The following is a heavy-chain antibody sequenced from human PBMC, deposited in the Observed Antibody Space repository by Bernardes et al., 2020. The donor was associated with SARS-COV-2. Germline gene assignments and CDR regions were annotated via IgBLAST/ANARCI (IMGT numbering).Heavy chain of an antibody. CDR3: ARADQAYGDYEPNPQSAFDI. J-gene: IGHJ3*02. CDR1: GFTFSVYY. Sequence: GGSLRLSCAASGFTFSVYYMSWTRQAPGKGLECVSYISSSISYTNYADSVKGRFTISRDNAKNSLYLQMNSLRAEDTAVYYCARADQAYGDYEPNPQSAFDIWGQGTMVTVSS. CDR2: ISSSISYT. D-gene: IGHD4-17*01. V-gene: IGHV3-11*05.